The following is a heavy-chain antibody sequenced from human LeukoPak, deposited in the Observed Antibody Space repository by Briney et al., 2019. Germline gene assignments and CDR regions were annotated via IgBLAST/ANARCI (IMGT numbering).Heavy chain of an antibody. CDR2: IRSKAHRYAT. V-gene: IGHV3-73*01. D-gene: IGHD4-17*01. Sequence: GGSLRLSCATSGFTFNGSALHWVRQASGQGLEWVGRIRSKAHRYATAYAASVKGRFTVSRDDSKNMAYLQMNSLKTEDTAIYYCTRRHYGDYVVDNWCQGTLVTVSS. CDR1: GFTFNGSA. CDR3: TRRHYGDYVVDN. J-gene: IGHJ4*02.